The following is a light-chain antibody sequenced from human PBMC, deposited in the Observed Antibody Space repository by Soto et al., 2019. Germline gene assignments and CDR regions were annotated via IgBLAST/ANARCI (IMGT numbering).Light chain of an antibody. CDR3: SSYTSISTYV. CDR1: SSDVGGYNF. Sequence: LTQPASVSGSPGQSITISCTGTSSDVGGYNFVSWYQQHPDKAPKLMIYDVTNRPSGVSNRFSGSKSGNTASLTISGLQAEDEADYYCSSYTSISTYVFGTGTKATVL. V-gene: IGLV2-14*01. J-gene: IGLJ1*01. CDR2: DVT.